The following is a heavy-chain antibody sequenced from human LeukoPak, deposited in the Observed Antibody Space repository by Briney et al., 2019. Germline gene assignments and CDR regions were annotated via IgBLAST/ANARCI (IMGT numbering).Heavy chain of an antibody. V-gene: IGHV4-59*01. J-gene: IGHJ3*02. CDR2: IYYSGST. CDR3: ARDQGSPYAFDI. CDR1: GGSISSYY. Sequence: SETLSLTCTASGGSISSYYWSWIRQPPGKGLEWIGYIYYSGSTNYNPSPKSRVTISVDTSKNQFSLKLSSVTAADTAVYYCARDQGSPYAFDIWGQGTMVTVSS. D-gene: IGHD1-26*01.